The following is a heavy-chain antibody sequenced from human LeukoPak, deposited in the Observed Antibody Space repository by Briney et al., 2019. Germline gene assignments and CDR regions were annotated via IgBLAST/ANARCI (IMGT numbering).Heavy chain of an antibody. CDR1: GFTFSSYG. V-gene: IGHV3-33*01. Sequence: GRSLRLSCAASGFTFSSYGMHWVRQAPGKGLEWVAVIWYDGSNKYYADSVKGRLTISRDNSKNTLYLQMNSLRAEDTAVYYCARDSWAAEYSSTDGFDYWGQGTLVTVSS. CDR3: ARDSWAAEYSSTDGFDY. J-gene: IGHJ4*02. CDR2: IWYDGSNK. D-gene: IGHD6-6*01.